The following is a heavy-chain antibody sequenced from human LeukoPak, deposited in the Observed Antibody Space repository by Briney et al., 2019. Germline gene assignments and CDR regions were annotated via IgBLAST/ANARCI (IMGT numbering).Heavy chain of an antibody. CDR2: ISGSSNTK. J-gene: IGHJ4*02. V-gene: IGHV3-48*01. CDR3: ARKSGSGWPRYFDY. CDR1: GFTFSSYT. Sequence: GGSLRLSCAASGFTFSSYTLIRVRQAPGKGLEWISYISGSSNTKLYADSVEGRFTISRDNAENSLYLQMNSLRAEDTAVYYCARKSGSGWPRYFDYWGQGTLVTVSS. D-gene: IGHD6-19*01.